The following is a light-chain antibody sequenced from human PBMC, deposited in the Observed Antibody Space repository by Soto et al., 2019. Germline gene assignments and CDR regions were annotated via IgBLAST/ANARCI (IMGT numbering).Light chain of an antibody. V-gene: IGLV2-14*03. Sequence: QSALTQPASVSGSPGQSITISCTGTSSDVGGYNSVSWYQQHPGKVPKLMIYDVTNRPSGISNRFSGSKSGNTASLTISGLQADDEADYYCTSYTRSSAPNYVFGTGTKLTVL. CDR2: DVT. CDR3: TSYTRSSAPNYV. CDR1: SSDVGGYNS. J-gene: IGLJ1*01.